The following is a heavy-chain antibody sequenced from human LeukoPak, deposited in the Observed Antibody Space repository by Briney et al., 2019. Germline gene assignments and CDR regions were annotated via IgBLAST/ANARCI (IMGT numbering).Heavy chain of an antibody. CDR3: ARLLTSIAPET. J-gene: IGHJ5*02. CDR2: IYYSGST. Sequence: SETLSLTCTVSGGSINNYYWSWIRQPPGKGLEWIGYIYYSGSTNYNPSLKSRVTISVDTSKNQFSLKLSSVTAAGTAVYYCARLLTSIAPETWGQGTLVTVSS. D-gene: IGHD6-6*01. CDR1: GGSINNYY. V-gene: IGHV4-59*08.